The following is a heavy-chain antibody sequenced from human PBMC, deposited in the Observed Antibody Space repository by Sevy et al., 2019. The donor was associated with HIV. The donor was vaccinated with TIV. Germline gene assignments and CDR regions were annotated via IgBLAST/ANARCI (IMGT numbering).Heavy chain of an antibody. CDR3: AKDRVSGSYYAGDFDY. D-gene: IGHD1-26*01. CDR1: GFTFSSYA. CDR2: ISGSGGST. V-gene: IGHV3-23*01. Sequence: GGSLRLSCAASGFTFSSYAMNWVRQAPGKGLDWVLLISGSGGSTYYAHSVKGRFTISRDNSKNTLYLQMNSLRAEDTAVYYCAKDRVSGSYYAGDFDYWGQGTLVTVSS. J-gene: IGHJ4*02.